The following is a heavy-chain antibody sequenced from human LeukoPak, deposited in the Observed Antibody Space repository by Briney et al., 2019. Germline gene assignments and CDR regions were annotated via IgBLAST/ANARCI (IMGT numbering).Heavy chain of an antibody. J-gene: IGHJ4*02. CDR3: ARDLGVGAYLLFDYISSGLDS. D-gene: IGHD6-6*01. V-gene: IGHV3-30*03. CDR2: ISYDGSNE. CDR1: GFTFSTYG. Sequence: PGGSLRLSCAASGFTFSTYGMHWVRQAPGKGLEWVAFISYDGSNEYFVDSVKGRFTISRDNSRNILFLQMNSLRPEDTAVYYCARDLGVGAYLLFDYISSGLDSWGQGTLVTVSS.